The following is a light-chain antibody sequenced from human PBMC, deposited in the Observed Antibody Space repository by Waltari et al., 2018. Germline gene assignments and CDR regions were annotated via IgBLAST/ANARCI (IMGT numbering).Light chain of an antibody. CDR2: KNN. Sequence: QSVLTQPPSASGTPGQRVTLSCSGSRPNFGYNYVYWYQQLPGTDPKPRIYKNNERPSGVLVRGSCTKSGTVPSLASGGGWAEDEADYYCAAWDDSLSGRVFGGGTKVTVL. J-gene: IGLJ3*02. V-gene: IGLV1-47*03. CDR1: RPNFGYNY. CDR3: AAWDDSLSGRV.